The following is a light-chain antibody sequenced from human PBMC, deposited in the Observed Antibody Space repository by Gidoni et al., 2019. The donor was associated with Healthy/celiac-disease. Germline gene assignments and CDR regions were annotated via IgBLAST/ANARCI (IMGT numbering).Light chain of an antibody. J-gene: IGKJ4*01. CDR2: GAS. CDR1: QSLGTF. CDR3: QQRGRWPLT. Sequence: ELVLTQSPATLSLSPGERATLSCRASQSLGTFLVWYQHKPGQAPRLLIYGASTRSTGVPARFSGAGSGTDFTLTIASLEPEDFAIYYCQQRGRWPLTFGGXTRVEI. V-gene: IGKV3-11*01.